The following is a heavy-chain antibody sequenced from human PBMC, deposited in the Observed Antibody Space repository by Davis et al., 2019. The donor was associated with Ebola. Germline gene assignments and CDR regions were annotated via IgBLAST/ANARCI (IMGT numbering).Heavy chain of an antibody. CDR2: IDPSDSYT. Sequence: GESLKISYKGSGYSFTSYWIGWVRQMPGKGLEWMGRIDPSDSYTNYSPSFQGHVTISADKSISTAYLQWSSLKASDTAMYYCASYRVRFDTVTPFDYWGQGTLVTVSS. D-gene: IGHD4-17*01. V-gene: IGHV5-10-1*01. CDR1: GYSFTSYW. J-gene: IGHJ4*02. CDR3: ASYRVRFDTVTPFDY.